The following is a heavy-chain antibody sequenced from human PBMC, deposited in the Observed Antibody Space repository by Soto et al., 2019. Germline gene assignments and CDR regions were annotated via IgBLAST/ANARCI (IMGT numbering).Heavy chain of an antibody. CDR2: INPNGGST. CDR3: ARGLYSGDK. V-gene: IGHV1-46*01. CDR1: GYIFTNYY. D-gene: IGHD2-21*01. Sequence: QVRLVQSGAEVKKPGASVKVSCKASGYIFTNYYIHWVRQAPGQGLEWMAIINPNGGSTNCAQEFQGRITLTRDTSTSTVYMDLSSLTSEDTGVYYCARGLYSGDKWGQGTVVTVSS. J-gene: IGHJ4*02.